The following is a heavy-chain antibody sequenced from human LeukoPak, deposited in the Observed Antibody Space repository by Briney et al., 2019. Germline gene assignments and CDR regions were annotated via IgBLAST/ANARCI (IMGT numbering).Heavy chain of an antibody. V-gene: IGHV4-39*01. CDR2: IYYSGST. D-gene: IGHD7-27*01. J-gene: IGHJ2*01. CDR3: AGLNWGRHWHFDL. Sequence: SETLSLTCTVSGGSINRTSHYWAWIRQPPGKGLQWIGRIYYSGSTYSNPSLKSRVTISVDTSKNQFSLKLSSVTAADTAVYYCAGLNWGRHWHFDLWGRGTLVTVSS. CDR1: GGSINRTSHY.